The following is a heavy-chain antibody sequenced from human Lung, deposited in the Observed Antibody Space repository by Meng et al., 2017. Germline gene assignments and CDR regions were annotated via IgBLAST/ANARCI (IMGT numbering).Heavy chain of an antibody. D-gene: IGHD4-11*01. Sequence: QVQRHRWGAGLLKPSETLSLTSVVSGGSFSDYYWSWIRQPPGKGLEWIGEINHSGSTNYNPSLESRATISVDTSQNNLSLKLSSVTAADSAVYYCARGPTTMAHDFDYWGQGTLVTVSS. CDR2: INHSGST. V-gene: IGHV4-34*01. J-gene: IGHJ4*02. CDR1: GGSFSDYY. CDR3: ARGPTTMAHDFDY.